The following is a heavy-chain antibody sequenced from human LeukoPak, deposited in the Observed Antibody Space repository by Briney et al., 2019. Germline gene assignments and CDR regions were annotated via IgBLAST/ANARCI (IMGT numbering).Heavy chain of an antibody. CDR1: GFTFDDYG. V-gene: IGHV3-20*04. CDR2: INWNGGST. J-gene: IGHJ4*02. CDR3: ARGLYYYDSSGYYYLGY. D-gene: IGHD3-22*01. Sequence: GGSLRLSCAASGFTFDDYGMSRVRQAPGKGLEWVSGINWNGGSTGYADSVTGRFTISRDNAKNSLYLQMNSLRAEDTALYYCARGLYYYDSSGYYYLGYWGQGTLVTVSS.